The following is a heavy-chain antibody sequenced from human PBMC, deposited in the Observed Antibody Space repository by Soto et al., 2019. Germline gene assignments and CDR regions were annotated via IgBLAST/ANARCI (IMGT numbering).Heavy chain of an antibody. J-gene: IGHJ6*01. CDR2: IYYAGTT. CDR3: TRHAIIPRLQYGMDV. Sequence: PWERLSLTCIGSGCSVSGYYWSWIVQPPGKGLECLGYIYYAGTTLYNPSVESRVTISVDTSKNQFSMSLKSVTAADTALYYCTRHAIIPRLQYGMDVWGQGTTVTGSS. D-gene: IGHD2-2*01. CDR1: GCSVSGYY. V-gene: IGHV4-59*02.